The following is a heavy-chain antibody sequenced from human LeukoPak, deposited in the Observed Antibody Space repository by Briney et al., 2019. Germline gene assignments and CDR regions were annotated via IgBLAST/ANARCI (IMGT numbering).Heavy chain of an antibody. J-gene: IGHJ3*02. CDR2: IYYSGST. CDR1: GGSISRYY. D-gene: IGHD1-7*01. CDR3: ARAELPPGGFDI. Sequence: SETLSLTCTVSGGSISRYYWNWIRQPPGKGLEWIGYIYYSGSTYYNPSLKSRVTISVDTSKNQFSLKLSSVTAADTAVYYCARAELPPGGFDIWGQGTMVTVSS. V-gene: IGHV4-59*12.